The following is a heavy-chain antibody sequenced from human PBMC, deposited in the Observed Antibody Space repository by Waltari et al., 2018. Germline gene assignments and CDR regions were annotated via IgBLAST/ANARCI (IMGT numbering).Heavy chain of an antibody. CDR1: GGPFSSYA. V-gene: IGHV1-69*01. CDR2: IIPIFGTA. J-gene: IGHJ3*02. CDR3: ASTHYYDSTAGAFDI. Sequence: VQLVQSGAEVKKPGFSVKVSCKHSGGPFSSYAISWVRQAPGQGLEWMGGIIPIFGTANYAQKFQGRVTITADESTSTAYMELSSLRSEDTAVYYCASTHYYDSTAGAFDIWGQGTMVTVSS. D-gene: IGHD3-22*01.